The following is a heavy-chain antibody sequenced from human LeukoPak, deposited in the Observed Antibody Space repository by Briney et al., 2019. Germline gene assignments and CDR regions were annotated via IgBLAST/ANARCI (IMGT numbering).Heavy chain of an antibody. CDR1: GYTFTGYY. CDR3: ARWGPLEWLVYYYYGVDV. D-gene: IGHD3-3*01. CDR2: MNPNSGNT. J-gene: IGHJ6*02. V-gene: IGHV1-8*02. Sequence: VASVKVSCKASGYTFTGYYMHWVRQATGQGLEWMGWMNPNSGNTGYAQKFQGRVTMTRNTSISTAYMELSSLRSEDTAVYYCARWGPLEWLVYYYYGVDVWGQGTTVTVSS.